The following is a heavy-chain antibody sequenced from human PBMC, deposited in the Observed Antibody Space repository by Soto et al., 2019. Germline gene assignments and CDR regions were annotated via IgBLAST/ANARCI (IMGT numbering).Heavy chain of an antibody. D-gene: IGHD6-19*01. CDR2: IKEDGNEK. J-gene: IGHJ6*03. CDR1: GISFSNSW. Sequence: EVQLVESGGGLVQPGGSLKLSCAASGISFSNSWMGWVRQAPGKGLEWVANIKEDGNEKHYVDSVKGRFTIYRDNAQNSLYLQMTRLRAEDTAVYFCARYHRAGLYYMDVWGKGTTVTVSS. V-gene: IGHV3-7*01. CDR3: ARYHRAGLYYMDV.